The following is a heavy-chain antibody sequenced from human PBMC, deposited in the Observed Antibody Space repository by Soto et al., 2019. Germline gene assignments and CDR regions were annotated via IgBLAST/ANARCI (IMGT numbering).Heavy chain of an antibody. V-gene: IGHV3-21*01. CDR2: ISSSSSYI. CDR1: GFTFSSYS. J-gene: IGHJ6*02. CDR3: ARALLTHYYYGMDV. D-gene: IGHD1-26*01. Sequence: GGSLRLSCAASGFTFSSYSMNWVRQAPGKGLEWVSSISSSSSYIYYADSVKGRFTISRDNAKNSLYLQMNSLRAEDTAVYYCARALLTHYYYGMDVWGQGTTVTVSS.